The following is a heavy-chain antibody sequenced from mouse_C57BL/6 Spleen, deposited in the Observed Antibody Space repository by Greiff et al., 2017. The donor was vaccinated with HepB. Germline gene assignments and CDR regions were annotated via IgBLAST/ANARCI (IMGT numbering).Heavy chain of an antibody. CDR3: ARSHYYGSSPFAY. J-gene: IGHJ3*01. CDR2: IKPSNGGT. D-gene: IGHD1-1*01. CDR1: GYTFTSYW. V-gene: IGHV1-53*01. Sequence: VQLQQPGTELVKPGASVKLSCKASGYTFTSYWMHWVKQRPGQGLEWIGNIKPSNGGTNYNEKFKSKATLTVDKSSSTAYMQLSSLTSEDSAVYYCARSHYYGSSPFAYWGQGTLVTVSA.